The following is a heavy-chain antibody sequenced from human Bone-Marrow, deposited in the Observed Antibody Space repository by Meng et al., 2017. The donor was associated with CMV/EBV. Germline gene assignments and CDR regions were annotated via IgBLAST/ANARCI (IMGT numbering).Heavy chain of an antibody. D-gene: IGHD4-23*01. J-gene: IGHJ4*02. CDR1: GGSFSGYY. CDR3: ASAGGPRDY. CDR2: INHSGST. V-gene: IGHV4-34*01. Sequence: GSLRLSCAVYGGSFSGYYWSWIRQPPGKGLEWIGEINHSGSTNYNPSLKSRVTISVDTSKNQFSLKLSSVTAADTAVYYCASAGGPRDYWGQGTLVTVSS.